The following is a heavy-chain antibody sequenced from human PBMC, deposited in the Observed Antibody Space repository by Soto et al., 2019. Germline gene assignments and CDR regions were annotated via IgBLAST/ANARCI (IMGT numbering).Heavy chain of an antibody. D-gene: IGHD2-8*01. CDR1: GYTFSDYY. V-gene: IGHV1-46*01. CDR2: INPSGGST. CDR3: AKDNRIGYCSNGVCYGASHPDH. Sequence: ASVKVSCKAGGYTFSDYYMHWVRQAPGQGPEWMGIINPSGGSTSYAQKFQGRVTMTRDTSTSTAYMELISLRSEDTAVYYCAKDNRIGYCSNGVCYGASHPDHWGQGTLVTVSS. J-gene: IGHJ4*02.